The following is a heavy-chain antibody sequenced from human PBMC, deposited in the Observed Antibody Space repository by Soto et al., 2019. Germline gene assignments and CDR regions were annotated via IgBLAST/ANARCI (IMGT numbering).Heavy chain of an antibody. Sequence: LSLTCTVSGGSISSGDYYWSWIRQVPKKGLEWIGYIYYSGSTYYNPSLRSRVAMSVDTSKNQFSLKLSSVTAADTAIYYCAREGRLAAAGRFDYWGQGTPVTVSS. V-gene: IGHV4-31*03. D-gene: IGHD6-13*01. CDR2: IYYSGST. CDR3: AREGRLAAAGRFDY. J-gene: IGHJ4*02. CDR1: GGSISSGDYY.